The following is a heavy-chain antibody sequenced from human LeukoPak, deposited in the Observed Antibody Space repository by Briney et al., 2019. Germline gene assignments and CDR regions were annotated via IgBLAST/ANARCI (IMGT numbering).Heavy chain of an antibody. CDR3: ARGEFGTGIFEY. D-gene: IGHD1-14*01. Sequence: SETLSLTCGVSGDSLGYYYWSWIRQPPGKGLEWIGYIYYTGTTNYNPSLKSRVTMSVDTSKTQFSLRLSSVTAADTAVYHCARGEFGTGIFEYWGQGALVTVSS. J-gene: IGHJ4*02. CDR2: IYYTGTT. V-gene: IGHV4-59*01. CDR1: GDSLGYYY.